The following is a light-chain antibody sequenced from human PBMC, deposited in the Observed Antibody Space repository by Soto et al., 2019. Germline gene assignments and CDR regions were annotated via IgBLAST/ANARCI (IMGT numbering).Light chain of an antibody. Sequence: EIVLTQSPATLSLSPGERATLSCRASQSVSSYLAWYQQKPGQAPRLLIYDASNRATGIPVRFSGSGSGTDFTLTISGLEPEDFAVYYCQQRSNWPPSWTFGQGTKVEIK. CDR1: QSVSSY. J-gene: IGKJ1*01. V-gene: IGKV3-11*01. CDR2: DAS. CDR3: QQRSNWPPSWT.